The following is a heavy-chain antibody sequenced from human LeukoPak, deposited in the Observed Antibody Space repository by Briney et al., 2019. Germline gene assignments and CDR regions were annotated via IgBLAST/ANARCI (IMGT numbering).Heavy chain of an antibody. CDR2: ISSSGSTI. CDR1: GFTFSDYY. Sequence: PGGSLRLSCAASGFTFSDYYMSWIRQAPGKGLEWVSYISSSGSTIYYADSVKGRFTISRDNAKNSLYLQMNSLRAEDTAVYYCAKTRNGYTTEYLQHWGQGTLVIVSS. V-gene: IGHV3-11*01. D-gene: IGHD5-12*01. J-gene: IGHJ1*01. CDR3: AKTRNGYTTEYLQH.